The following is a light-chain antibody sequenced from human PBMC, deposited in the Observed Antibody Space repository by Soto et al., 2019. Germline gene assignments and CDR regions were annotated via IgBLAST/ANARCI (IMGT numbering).Light chain of an antibody. Sequence: EIVLTQSPGTLSLSPGERATLSCRASQSVSSIYLAWYQQKPGQAPRLLIYRASSRAIGIPDRFSGSGSGTDFTLTISRLEPEDFAVYYCQQYGGSPPYTFGQGTKLEI. CDR2: RAS. V-gene: IGKV3-20*01. CDR1: QSVSSIY. CDR3: QQYGGSPPYT. J-gene: IGKJ2*01.